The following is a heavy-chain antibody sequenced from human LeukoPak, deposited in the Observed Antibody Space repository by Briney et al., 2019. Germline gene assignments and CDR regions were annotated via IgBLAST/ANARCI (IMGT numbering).Heavy chain of an antibody. V-gene: IGHV3-74*01. CDR3: VRWGTTVTTNIPAFDI. J-gene: IGHJ3*02. CDR2: INIDGRTT. Sequence: PGGSLRLSCAASGFMFSSYWMHWVRQLPGKGLVWVSRINIDGRTTTYADSVKGRFTISRDNAKNTLYLQMNTLRAEDTAVYYCVRWGTTVTTNIPAFDIWGQGTVVTVSS. D-gene: IGHD4-17*01. CDR1: GFMFSSYW.